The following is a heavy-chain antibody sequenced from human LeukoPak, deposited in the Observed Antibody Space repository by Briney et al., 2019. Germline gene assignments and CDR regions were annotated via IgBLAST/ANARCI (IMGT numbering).Heavy chain of an antibody. D-gene: IGHD4-11*01. Sequence: SQTLSLTCAISGDSVSSNSATWTWIRQSPSRGLEWLGRTYYRSKWYNDYAVSVRSRINISPDTSKNQFSLQLNSVSPEDTAVYYCAREDHSNYNYWGQGTLVTVSS. V-gene: IGHV6-1*01. J-gene: IGHJ4*02. CDR3: AREDHSNYNY. CDR1: GDSVSSNSAT. CDR2: TYYRSKWYN.